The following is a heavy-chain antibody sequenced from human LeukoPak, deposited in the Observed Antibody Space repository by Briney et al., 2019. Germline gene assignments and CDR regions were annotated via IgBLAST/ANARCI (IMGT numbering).Heavy chain of an antibody. D-gene: IGHD2-21*02. CDR1: GGSFSGYY. CDR2: INHSGST. V-gene: IGHV4-34*01. CDR3: AALVVTATRDY. J-gene: IGHJ4*02. Sequence: SETLSLTCAVYGGSFSGYYWSWIRQPPGKGLEWIGEINHSGSTNYNPSLKSRVTISVDTSKNRFSLKLSSVTAADTAVYYCAALVVTATRDYWGQGTLVTVSS.